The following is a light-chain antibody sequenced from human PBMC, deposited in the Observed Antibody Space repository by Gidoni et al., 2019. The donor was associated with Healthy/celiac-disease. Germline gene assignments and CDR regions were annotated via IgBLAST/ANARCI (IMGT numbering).Light chain of an antibody. Sequence: EIVMTQSPATPSVSPGERATLSCRASQSVSSNLAWYQQKPGQAPRLLIYGASTRATGIPARFSGSGSGTEFTLTISSLQSEDFVVYYCQQYNNWPPRATFGQGTRLEIK. V-gene: IGKV3-15*01. J-gene: IGKJ5*01. CDR1: QSVSSN. CDR3: QQYNNWPPRAT. CDR2: GAS.